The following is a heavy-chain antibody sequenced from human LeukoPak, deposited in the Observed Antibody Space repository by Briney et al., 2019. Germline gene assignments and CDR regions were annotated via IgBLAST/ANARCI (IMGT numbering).Heavy chain of an antibody. CDR1: GFTFSSYS. J-gene: IGHJ3*02. CDR2: ISSSSSTI. Sequence: PGGSLRLSCAASGFTFSSYSMNWVRQAPGKGLEWVSYISSSSSTIYYADSVKGRFTISRDNAKNSLYLQMNSLRAEDTAVYYCAKDKGEYSYGNYAFDIWGQGTMVTVSS. V-gene: IGHV3-48*01. CDR3: AKDKGEYSYGNYAFDI. D-gene: IGHD5-18*01.